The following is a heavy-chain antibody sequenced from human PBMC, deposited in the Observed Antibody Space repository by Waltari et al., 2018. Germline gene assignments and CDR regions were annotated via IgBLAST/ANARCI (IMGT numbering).Heavy chain of an antibody. D-gene: IGHD2-8*01. J-gene: IGHJ4*02. Sequence: QVQLVQSGAEVEKPGASVKVSCKASGYTFTNFYMHWVRQAPGQGLEWLGMFLPVGGGTSYARVLQRRGTMTRDTSTSTVYMELSSLRSEDTAVYYCARDANGYRGAKFDCWGQGTPVTVSS. CDR2: FLPVGGGT. CDR1: GYTFTNFY. V-gene: IGHV1-46*01. CDR3: ARDANGYRGAKFDC.